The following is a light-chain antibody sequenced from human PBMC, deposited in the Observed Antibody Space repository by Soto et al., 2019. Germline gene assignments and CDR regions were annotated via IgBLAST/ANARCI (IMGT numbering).Light chain of an antibody. V-gene: IGKV3-20*01. Sequence: EIVLAQAPGTLSLSPGEMATVSCRSRQGVDSSYLAWSQQKPGQAPRLLIYDASTRATGIPARFTGSGSGTDFTLTISSLEPEDFAVYYCHQYGSAPRTFGQGTKVDIK. CDR1: QGVDSSY. J-gene: IGKJ1*01. CDR3: HQYGSAPRT. CDR2: DAS.